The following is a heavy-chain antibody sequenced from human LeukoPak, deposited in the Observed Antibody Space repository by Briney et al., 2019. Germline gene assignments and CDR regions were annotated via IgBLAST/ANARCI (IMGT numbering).Heavy chain of an antibody. J-gene: IGHJ6*03. Sequence: GGAPRLSPAAPGVSFRSFLMSWGPQAPGKGLEGVANINQDGSEKYYVDSVKGRFTISRDNTKNSLYLQMNSLRAEDAAVYYCARDGRGGYLDVWGKGTTVTVSS. D-gene: IGHD1-14*01. CDR2: INQDGSEK. CDR3: ARDGRGGYLDV. CDR1: GVSFRSFL. V-gene: IGHV3-7*01.